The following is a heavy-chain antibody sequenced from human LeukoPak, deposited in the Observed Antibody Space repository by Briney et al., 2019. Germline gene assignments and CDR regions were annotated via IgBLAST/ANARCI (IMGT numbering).Heavy chain of an antibody. Sequence: SETLSLTCAVSGGSISSQYWSWLRQPPRKGLEWIGYIYYSGNTNYNPSLKSRVTISVDTSKSQFSLKLSSVTPADTAVYYCARAINYYYYMDIWGKGTTVTVSS. CDR3: ARAINYYYYMDI. V-gene: IGHV4-59*11. CDR2: IYYSGNT. J-gene: IGHJ6*03. CDR1: GGSISSQY.